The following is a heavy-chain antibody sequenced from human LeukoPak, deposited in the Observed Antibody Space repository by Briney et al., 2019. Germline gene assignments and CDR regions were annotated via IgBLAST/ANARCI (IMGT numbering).Heavy chain of an antibody. CDR3: ARRTPLRYYYDSSGYGMDV. J-gene: IGHJ6*02. D-gene: IGHD3-22*01. V-gene: IGHV4-34*01. CDR2: LNDSGST. Sequence: SETLSLTCAVYGGSFSGYYWSWIRQPPAKGLEWIGELNDSGSTNYNPSLKSRVTISVDTSKNQFSLKLSSVTAADTAVCYCARRTPLRYYYDSSGYGMDVWGQGTTVTVSS. CDR1: GGSFSGYY.